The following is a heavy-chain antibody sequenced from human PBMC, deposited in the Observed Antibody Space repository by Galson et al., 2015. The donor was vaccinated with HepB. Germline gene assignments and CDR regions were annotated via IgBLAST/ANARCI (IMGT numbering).Heavy chain of an antibody. CDR3: AGIAPRGSGWSDAFDM. CDR2: IDWDDDK. J-gene: IGHJ3*02. V-gene: IGHV2-70*04. D-gene: IGHD6-19*01. CDR1: GFSLSTSGMR. Sequence: PALVKPTQTLTLTCTFSGFSLSTSGMRVSWIRQPPGKALEWLARIDWDDDKFYSTSLKTRLTISKDTSKNQVVLTMTNMDPVDTATYYCAGIAPRGSGWSDAFDMWGQGRMVTVSP.